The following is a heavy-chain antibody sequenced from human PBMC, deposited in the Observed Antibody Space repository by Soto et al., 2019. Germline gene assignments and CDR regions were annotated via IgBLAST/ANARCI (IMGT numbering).Heavy chain of an antibody. CDR3: ARDCSSTSCYPTQNYCDY. CDR2: ISSSSSTI. D-gene: IGHD2-2*01. CDR1: GFTFSSYS. V-gene: IGHV3-48*02. J-gene: IGHJ4*02. Sequence: EVQLVESGGGLVQPGGSLRLSCAASGFTFSSYSMNWVRQAPGKGLEWVSYISSSSSTIYYADSVKGRFTISRDNAKNSLYLQMNSLRDEDTAVYYCARDCSSTSCYPTQNYCDYWGQGTLVTVSS.